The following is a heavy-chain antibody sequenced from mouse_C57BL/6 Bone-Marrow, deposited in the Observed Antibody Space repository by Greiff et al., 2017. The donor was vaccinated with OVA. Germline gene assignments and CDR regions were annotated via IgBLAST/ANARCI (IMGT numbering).Heavy chain of an antibody. J-gene: IGHJ3*01. D-gene: IGHD2-1*01. CDR3: ARADGNYVAY. CDR2: IYPGDGDT. Sequence: LVESGPELVKPGASVKLSCKASGYAFSSSWMNWVKQRPGKGLEWIGRIYPGDGDTNYNGKFKGKATLTADKSSSTAYMQLSSLTSEDSAVYCCARADGNYVAYWGQGTLVTVSA. CDR1: GYAFSSSW. V-gene: IGHV1-82*01.